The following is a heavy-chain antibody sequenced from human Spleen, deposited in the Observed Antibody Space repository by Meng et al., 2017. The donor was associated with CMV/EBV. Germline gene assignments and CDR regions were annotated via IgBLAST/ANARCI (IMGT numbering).Heavy chain of an antibody. CDR2: FDPEDGET. D-gene: IGHD2-15*01. V-gene: IGHV1-24*01. J-gene: IGHJ4*02. CDR3: TTDDLCSGGICSVAY. Sequence: GYTLTEVSIQGVRQVPGKGLEWMGGFDPEDGETIFAQKFQGRVTLSEDTSTNTAYMELSSLRSEDTAVYYCTTDDLCSGGICSVAYWGQGTLVTVSS. CDR1: GYTLTEVS.